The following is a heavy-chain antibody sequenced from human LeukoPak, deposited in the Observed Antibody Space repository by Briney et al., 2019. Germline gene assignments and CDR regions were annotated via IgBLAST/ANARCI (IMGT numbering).Heavy chain of an antibody. D-gene: IGHD3-10*01. J-gene: IGHJ5*02. CDR1: GGSISSYY. V-gene: IGHV4-59*08. Sequence: SETLSLTCSVSGGSISSYYWSWIRQPPGKGLEWIGYIYYSGSTNYNPSLKSRVTISVDTSKNQFSLKLSSVTAADTAVYYCARLRITMVRGVALDPWGQGTLVTVSS. CDR3: ARLRITMVRGVALDP. CDR2: IYYSGST.